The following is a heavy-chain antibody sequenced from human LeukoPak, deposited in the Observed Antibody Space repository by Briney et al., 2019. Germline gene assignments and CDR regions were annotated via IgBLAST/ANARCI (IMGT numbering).Heavy chain of an antibody. CDR3: AKDLYYYGSGSYHNAPDY. Sequence: PGGSLRLSCAASGFTFSSYGIHWVRRAPGKGLEWVAFIRYDGGNKYYADSVKGRFTISRDNSKNTLYLQMNSLRAEDTAVYYCAKDLYYYGSGSYHNAPDYWGQGTLVTVSS. D-gene: IGHD3-10*01. J-gene: IGHJ4*02. CDR2: IRYDGGNK. CDR1: GFTFSSYG. V-gene: IGHV3-30*02.